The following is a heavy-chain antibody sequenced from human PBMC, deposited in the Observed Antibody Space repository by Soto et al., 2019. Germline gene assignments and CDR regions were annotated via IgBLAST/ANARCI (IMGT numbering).Heavy chain of an antibody. V-gene: IGHV4-59*08. CDR1: GGSISSYY. Sequence: QVQLQESGPGLVKSSETLSLTCTVYGGSISSYYWSWIRQPPGKGLEWIGYTHYSGSTNYNASLKSRVTMSVDTSKNQFSLRLSSVTAADTAVYYCAGRGAAAGTFDYWGQGILVTVSS. J-gene: IGHJ4*02. CDR2: THYSGST. D-gene: IGHD6-13*01. CDR3: AGRGAAAGTFDY.